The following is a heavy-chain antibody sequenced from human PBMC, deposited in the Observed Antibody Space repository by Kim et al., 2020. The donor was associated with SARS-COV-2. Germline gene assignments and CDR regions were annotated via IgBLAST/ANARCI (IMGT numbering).Heavy chain of an antibody. CDR3: TTGLGITMVRGVGNAFDI. Sequence: GGSLRLSCAASGFTFSNAWMSWVRQAPGKGLEWVGRIKSKTDGGTTDYAAPVKGRFTISRDDSKNTLYLQMNSLKTEDTAVYYCTTGLGITMVRGVGNAFDIWGQGTMVTVSS. CDR1: GFTFSNAW. V-gene: IGHV3-15*01. CDR2: IKSKTDGGTT. J-gene: IGHJ3*02. D-gene: IGHD3-10*01.